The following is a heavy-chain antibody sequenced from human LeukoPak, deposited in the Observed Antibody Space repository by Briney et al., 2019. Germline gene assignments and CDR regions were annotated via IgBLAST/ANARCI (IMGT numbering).Heavy chain of an antibody. CDR3: AGRGQRYCRD. V-gene: IGHV4-59*08. CDR1: ADSITSGY. D-gene: IGHD2-15*01. Sequence: SETLSLTCSISADSITSGYWSWIRQPPGKGLEWIGYIYGIENTDYNPSLKSRVTISLDTSNNHLPLNLTAITAADTAAYYCAGRGQRYCRDWGQGTLVSVFS. J-gene: IGHJ1*01. CDR2: IYGIENT.